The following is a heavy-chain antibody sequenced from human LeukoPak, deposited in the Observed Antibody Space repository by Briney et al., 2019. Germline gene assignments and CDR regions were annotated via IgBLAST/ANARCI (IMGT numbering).Heavy chain of an antibody. CDR2: IYHSGST. CDR3: ARDGDDSYYMDV. CDR1: GYSISSGYY. V-gene: IGHV4-38-2*02. J-gene: IGHJ6*03. Sequence: PSETLSLTCTVSGYSISSGYYWGWLRQPPGKGLEWIGSIYHSGSTYYNPSLKSRVTISVATSKNQSSLKLSSVTAADTAAYYCARDGDDSYYMDVWGKGTTVTVSS. D-gene: IGHD7-27*01.